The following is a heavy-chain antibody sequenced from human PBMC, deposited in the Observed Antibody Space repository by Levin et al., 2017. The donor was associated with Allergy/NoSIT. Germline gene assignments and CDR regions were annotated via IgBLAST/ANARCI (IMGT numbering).Heavy chain of an antibody. Sequence: TGGSLRLSCAASGFAFSSHWMSWVRQAPGKGLEWVANVKPDAGEKYYVDSVKGRFTISRDNAKNSLYLQINSLRVEDTAVYYCVSLGVILRHWGQGTLVTVSS. J-gene: IGHJ4*02. CDR2: VKPDAGEK. D-gene: IGHD3-16*01. CDR1: GFAFSSHW. CDR3: VSLGVILRH. V-gene: IGHV3-7*01.